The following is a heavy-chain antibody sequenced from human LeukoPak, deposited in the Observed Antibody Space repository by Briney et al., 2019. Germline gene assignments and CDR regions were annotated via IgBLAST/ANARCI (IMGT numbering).Heavy chain of an antibody. CDR3: AKDPFDQMLPENWFDP. CDR1: GYNFADYY. V-gene: IGHV1-2*02. Sequence: ASAKVSCKDSGYNFADYYIHWVRQAPGQGLEWVGWMNPNSGDTNYARSFQCRVTMTRDTSISTAYMELSRLRFDDTAVYYCAKDPFDQMLPENWFDPWGQGTLVTVSS. J-gene: IGHJ5*02. D-gene: IGHD2-2*01. CDR2: MNPNSGDT.